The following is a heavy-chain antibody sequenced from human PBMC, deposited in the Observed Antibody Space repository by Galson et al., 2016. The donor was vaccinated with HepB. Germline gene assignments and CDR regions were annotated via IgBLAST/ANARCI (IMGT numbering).Heavy chain of an antibody. CDR3: ARKGGIYSPWGY. D-gene: IGHD3-10*01. CDR1: GLTFSRKG. V-gene: IGHV3-7*03. J-gene: IGHJ4*02. CDR2: IKQDGNEK. Sequence: SLRLSCAGSGLTFSRKGMGWVRQAQGKGLEWVANIKQDGNEKYYVDSVKGRFTISRDNAKNSMYLQMNSLRAEDTAVYYCARKGGIYSPWGYWGQGTLVTVSS.